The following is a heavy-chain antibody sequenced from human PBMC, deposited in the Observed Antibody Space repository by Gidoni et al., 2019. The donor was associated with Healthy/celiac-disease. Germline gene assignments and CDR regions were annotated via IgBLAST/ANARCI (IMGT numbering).Heavy chain of an antibody. V-gene: IGHV4-39*01. J-gene: IGHJ4*02. CDR1: CGSIRGRSHC. Sequence: QLQLQEASPGLVKRSETRFLTCTVSCGSIRGRSHCWGWIRQPPGKGIDWIGSIYYSGSTYYNPSLKSRVTIALDTSKNQYSLKRSSVTAADTAVYYCARHGSSSLRYLDCAIWNWGQGTLVTVSS. CDR2: IYYSGST. CDR3: ARHGSSSLRYLDCAIWN. D-gene: IGHD3-9*01.